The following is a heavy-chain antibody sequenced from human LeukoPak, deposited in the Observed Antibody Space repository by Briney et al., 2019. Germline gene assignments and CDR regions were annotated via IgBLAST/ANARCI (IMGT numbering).Heavy chain of an antibody. V-gene: IGHV1-8*02. CDR3: ARAGGAKLGVILYYNGMDV. D-gene: IGHD2/OR15-2a*01. Sequence: GASVKVSCKASGYTFTSYDINWVRQATGQGLEWMGWMNPHSGNTHYAQKLQGRVTMTRHTSISTAYMELSRLRSEDTAVYDCARAGGAKLGVILYYNGMDVWGQRATVT. CDR1: GYTFTSYD. CDR2: MNPHSGNT. J-gene: IGHJ6*01.